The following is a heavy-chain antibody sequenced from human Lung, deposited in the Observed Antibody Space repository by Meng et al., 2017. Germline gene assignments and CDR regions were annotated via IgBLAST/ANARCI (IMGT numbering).Heavy chain of an antibody. V-gene: IGHV4-34*01. Sequence: QVPLQQLGAGLFEPSETPSPPCVVSAGSVRDYNLTWIRQPPGKGLEWIGEIIHDGSTNYNPSLESRATISVDTSQNNLSLKLSSVTAADSAVDYCARGPTTMAHDFDYWGQGTLVTVSS. CDR2: IIHDGST. D-gene: IGHD4-11*01. CDR1: AGSVRDYN. CDR3: ARGPTTMAHDFDY. J-gene: IGHJ4*02.